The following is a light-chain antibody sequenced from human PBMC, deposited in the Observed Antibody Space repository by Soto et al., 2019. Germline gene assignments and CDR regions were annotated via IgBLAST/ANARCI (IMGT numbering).Light chain of an antibody. Sequence: EIVMTQSPATLSVSPGERATLSCWASQSISSNLAWYQQEPGQAPRLLIYDASTRATDIPVRFSGSGSGTEFTLTISGLQSGDFAVYYCQQYNDWPESFGPGTKVDIK. CDR3: QQYNDWPES. CDR2: DAS. V-gene: IGKV3-15*01. J-gene: IGKJ3*01. CDR1: QSISSN.